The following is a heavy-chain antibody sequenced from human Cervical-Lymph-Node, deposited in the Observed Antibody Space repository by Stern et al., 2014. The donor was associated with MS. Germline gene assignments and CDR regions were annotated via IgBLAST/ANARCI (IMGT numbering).Heavy chain of an antibody. CDR1: GASVSSSGYY. CDR3: ARGATINDFDF. D-gene: IGHD5-12*01. V-gene: IGHV4-31*03. CDR2: IYYTGST. J-gene: IGHJ4*02. Sequence: QLQLQESGPGLVKPSQTVSLTCTVSGASVSSSGYYWSWIRQHPGTGLEWIGYIYYTGSTYYNPSLKSRVTISLDTSKNRFSLRLSSVTAADTAVYFCARGATINDFDFWGQGTLVTVSS.